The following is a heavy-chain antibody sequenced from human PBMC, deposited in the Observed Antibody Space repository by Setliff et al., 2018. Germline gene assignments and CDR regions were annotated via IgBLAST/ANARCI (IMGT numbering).Heavy chain of an antibody. V-gene: IGHV1-18*01. CDR2: ISADNGQT. D-gene: IGHD3-22*01. J-gene: IGHJ4*02. Sequence: GASVKVSCKTSGYSFTSYGISWVRQAPGQGLEWMGWISADNGQTRNVQSFQGRVTMTTDTTTSTAYMELRSLRSDDTAVYYCARDADSYDSSENPILDYWGQGTLVTVSS. CDR3: ARDADSYDSSENPILDY. CDR1: GYSFTSYG.